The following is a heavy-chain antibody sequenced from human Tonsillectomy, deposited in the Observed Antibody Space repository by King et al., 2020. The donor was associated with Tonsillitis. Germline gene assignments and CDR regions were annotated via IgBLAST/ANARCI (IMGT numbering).Heavy chain of an antibody. V-gene: IGHV3-23*04. D-gene: IGHD6-19*01. J-gene: IGHJ3*02. Sequence: VQLVESGGGLVQPGGSLRLSCAASGFTFSSYDMSWVRQAPGKGLEWVSAMSGSGGGTYYADSVKGRFTISRDNSKNTLYLQMNSLRAEDTAVYYCAKDRRSGWSRGAFDIWGQGTMVTVSS. CDR2: MSGSGGGT. CDR3: AKDRRSGWSRGAFDI. CDR1: GFTFSSYD.